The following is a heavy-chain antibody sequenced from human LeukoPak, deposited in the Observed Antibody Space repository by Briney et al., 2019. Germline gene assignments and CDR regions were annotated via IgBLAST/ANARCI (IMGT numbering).Heavy chain of an antibody. J-gene: IGHJ4*02. V-gene: IGHV3-7*01. CDR1: GFTFSSYW. Sequence: PGGSLRLSCAASGFTFSSYWMSWVRQAPGKGLEWVANIKQDGSEKYYVDSVKGRFTISRDNAKNSLYLQMSSLRAEDTAVYYCARDTWVVPAAIDDWGQGTLVTVSS. CDR2: IKQDGSEK. D-gene: IGHD2-2*01. CDR3: ARDTWVVPAAIDD.